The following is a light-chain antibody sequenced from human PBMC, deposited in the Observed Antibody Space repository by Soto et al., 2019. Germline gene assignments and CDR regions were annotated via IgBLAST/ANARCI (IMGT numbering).Light chain of an antibody. Sequence: SYELTQPPSVSVSPGQTASITCSGDKLGDKYACWFQQKPGQSPVLGIYQDSKRPSGFPERFSGSNSGNTATLTISGTQAMDEADYCCQAWDSSTAVFGGGTKVTVL. CDR3: QAWDSSTAV. CDR2: QDS. V-gene: IGLV3-1*01. CDR1: KLGDKY. J-gene: IGLJ2*01.